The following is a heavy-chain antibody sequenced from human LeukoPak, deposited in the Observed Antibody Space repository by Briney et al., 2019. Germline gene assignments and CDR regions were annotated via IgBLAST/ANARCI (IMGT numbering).Heavy chain of an antibody. Sequence: PSGTLSLTCAVSGGSISSSDWWGWVRQPPGRGLEWIGYIYRSEDTNYNPSLKSRVTMSLDKSKNQFSLKLSSVTAADTAVYYCARDPHCSSTNCPFDYWGQGTLVIVSS. D-gene: IGHD2-2*01. CDR1: GGSISSSDW. CDR3: ARDPHCSSTNCPFDY. V-gene: IGHV4-4*02. J-gene: IGHJ4*02. CDR2: IYRSEDT.